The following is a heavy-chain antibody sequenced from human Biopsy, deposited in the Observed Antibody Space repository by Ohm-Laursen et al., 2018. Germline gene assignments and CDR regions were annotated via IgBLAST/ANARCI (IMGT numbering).Heavy chain of an antibody. CDR1: GVTLSGYG. D-gene: IGHD3-10*01. J-gene: IGHJ5*01. CDR3: ATELLPPGVGGPWLDS. V-gene: IGHV3-21*06. CDR2: ISASSSYI. Sequence: SLRLSCSASGVTLSGYGMNWVRQAPGKGLGWVSSISASSSYIYYADSVKGRITVSRDNTKNTLYLQMNSLRAADTAIYFCATELLPPGVGGPWLDSWGQGTPVTVSS.